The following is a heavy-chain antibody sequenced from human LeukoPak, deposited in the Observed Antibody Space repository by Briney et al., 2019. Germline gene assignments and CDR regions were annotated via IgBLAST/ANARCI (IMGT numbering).Heavy chain of an antibody. D-gene: IGHD6-19*01. J-gene: IGHJ5*02. CDR2: IYYSGST. V-gene: IGHV4-59*01. CDR1: GGSISSYY. CDR3: ARGYSTGWYETHWFDP. Sequence: PSETLSLTCTVSGGSISSYYWNWIRQPPGKGLEWIGYIYYSGSTNYNPSLKSRVTISVDTSKNQFSLKLSSVTAADTAVYYCARGYSTGWYETHWFDPWGQGTLVTVSP.